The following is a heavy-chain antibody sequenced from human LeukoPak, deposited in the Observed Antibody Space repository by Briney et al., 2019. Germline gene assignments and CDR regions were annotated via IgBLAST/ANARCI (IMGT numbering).Heavy chain of an antibody. CDR3: ARAWTYGGNSFDY. Sequence: GGSLRLSCAASGFTFSSYWMSWVRQAPGKGLEWVSSISSSSSYIYYADSVKGRFTISRDNAKNSLYLQMNSLRAEDTAVYYCARAWTYGGNSFDYWGQGTLVTVSS. D-gene: IGHD4-23*01. V-gene: IGHV3-21*01. CDR2: ISSSSSYI. CDR1: GFTFSSYW. J-gene: IGHJ4*02.